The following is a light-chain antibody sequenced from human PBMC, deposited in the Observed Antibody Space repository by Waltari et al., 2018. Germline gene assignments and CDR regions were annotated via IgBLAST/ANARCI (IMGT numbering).Light chain of an antibody. CDR2: GAS. CDR1: QSVSNK. Sequence: EIVMTQSPATLSLSPGKTATISCRTSQSVSNKLAWYQQKPGQTPRLLIYGASSRATGIPDRFSGSGSGTDFTLTISSLEPEDFAIYYCQETSNLWTFGQGTKVEIK. V-gene: IGKV3-11*01. CDR3: QETSNLWT. J-gene: IGKJ1*01.